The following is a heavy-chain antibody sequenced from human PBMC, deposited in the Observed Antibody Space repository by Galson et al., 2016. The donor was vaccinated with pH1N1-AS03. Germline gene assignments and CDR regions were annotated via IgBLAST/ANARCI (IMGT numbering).Heavy chain of an antibody. V-gene: IGHV3-48*02. Sequence: SLRLSCAASGFNFASYSMNWVRQAPGKGLEWVSYINSRSSSILYGDSVKGRFTISRDNAKNSLYLQMIALRDDDTAVYYCTRLTGSGPWGQGTRVNVSS. CDR2: INSRSSSI. J-gene: IGHJ5*02. CDR1: GFNFASYS. CDR3: TRLTGSGP. D-gene: IGHD1-1*01.